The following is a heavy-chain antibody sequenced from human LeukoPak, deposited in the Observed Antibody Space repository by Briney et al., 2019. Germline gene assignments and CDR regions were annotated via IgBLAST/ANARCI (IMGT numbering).Heavy chain of an antibody. D-gene: IGHD2-15*01. CDR2: ISYDGSNK. J-gene: IGHJ4*02. CDR3: AKDLGWQLDY. V-gene: IGHV3-30-3*01. Sequence: GGSLRLSCAASGFTFSSYAMHWVRQAPGKGLEWVAVISYDGSNKYYADSVKGRFTISRDNSKNTLYLQMNSLRAEDTAVYYCAKDLGWQLDYWGQGTLVTVSS. CDR1: GFTFSSYA.